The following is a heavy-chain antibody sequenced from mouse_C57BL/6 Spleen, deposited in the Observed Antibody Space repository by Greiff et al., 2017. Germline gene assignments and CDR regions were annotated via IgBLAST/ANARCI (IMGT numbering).Heavy chain of an antibody. CDR2: IYPGNSDT. Sequence: VHVKQSGTVLARPGASVTMSCKTSGYTFTSYWMHWVKQRPGQGLEWIGAIYPGNSDTSYNQKFKGKAQLTAVTSASTAYMERSRLTEEDAADYYGTRGYDYDDGGGEVDYWGQGTTLTVSS. CDR1: GYTFTSYW. J-gene: IGHJ2*01. V-gene: IGHV1-5*01. CDR3: TRGYDYDDGGGEVDY. D-gene: IGHD2-4*01.